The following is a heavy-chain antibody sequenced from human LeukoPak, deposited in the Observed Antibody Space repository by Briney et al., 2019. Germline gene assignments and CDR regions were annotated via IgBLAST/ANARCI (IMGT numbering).Heavy chain of an antibody. J-gene: IGHJ4*02. V-gene: IGHV4-31*03. D-gene: IGHD3-10*01. Sequence: SQTLSLTCTVSGGSINNGGYYWSWIRQHPGKGLEWIGYIYYSGSSYYNPSLRSRVTISVDTSKNHFSLKLSSVTAADTAVYYCARDPFGEGDYWGQGTLVTVSS. CDR2: IYYSGSS. CDR3: ARDPFGEGDY. CDR1: GGSINNGGYY.